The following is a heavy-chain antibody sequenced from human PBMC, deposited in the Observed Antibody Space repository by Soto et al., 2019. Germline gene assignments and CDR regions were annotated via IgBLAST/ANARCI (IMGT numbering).Heavy chain of an antibody. CDR1: GGSISSGGYY. J-gene: IGHJ2*01. CDR3: ARTSGQHTGHYWYFDL. CDR2: IYYSGST. V-gene: IGHV4-31*03. Sequence: QVQLQESGPGLVKPSQTLSLTCTVSGGSISSGGYYWSWIRQHPGKGLEWIGYIYYSGSTYYNPSLKSRVTISVDTSKNQFSLKLSSVTAADTAVYYCARTSGQHTGHYWYFDLWGRGTLVTVSS. D-gene: IGHD3-10*01.